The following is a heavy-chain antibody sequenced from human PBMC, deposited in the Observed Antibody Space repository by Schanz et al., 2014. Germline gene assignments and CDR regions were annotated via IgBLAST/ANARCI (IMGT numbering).Heavy chain of an antibody. V-gene: IGHV4-61*02. CDR1: GGSIRSGTYY. CDR3: ARDTTWRLDL. Sequence: QVQLQESGPGLVKPSQTLSLTCTVSGGSIRSGTYYWSWIRQPAGKALEWVGRVFPNGITNYNPSLKTRFTRSLDPSKNQFSLTLTSLAAADTAVYYCARDTTWRLDLWGRGTLVTVSS. D-gene: IGHD1-1*01. CDR2: VFPNGIT. J-gene: IGHJ2*01.